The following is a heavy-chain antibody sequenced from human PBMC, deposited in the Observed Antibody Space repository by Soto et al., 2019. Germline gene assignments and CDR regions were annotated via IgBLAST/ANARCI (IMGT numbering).Heavy chain of an antibody. CDR3: ARGRYCLTGRCFPNWFDS. Sequence: SETLSLTCSVSGDSISTVDYFWAWIRQPPGQALEYIGYIYKSATTYYNPSFESRVAISLDTSKSQLSLNVTSVTAADTAVYFCARGRYCLTGRCFPNWFDSWGQGTLVTVSS. V-gene: IGHV4-30-4*01. D-gene: IGHD2-15*01. CDR2: IYKSATT. CDR1: GDSISTVDYF. J-gene: IGHJ5*01.